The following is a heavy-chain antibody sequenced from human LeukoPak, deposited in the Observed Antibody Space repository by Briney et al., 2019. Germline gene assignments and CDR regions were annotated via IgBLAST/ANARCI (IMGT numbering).Heavy chain of an antibody. CDR2: INGGGGST. Sequence: GGSLRLSCAASRFTFSSYGMSWVRQAPGKGLEWVSAINGGGGSTYYADSVKGRFTISRDNAKSSMWLQMNSLRDEDTAVYYCARDQTPFYWGQGSLVTVSS. CDR3: ARDQTPFY. V-gene: IGHV3-23*01. J-gene: IGHJ4*02. CDR1: RFTFSSYG. D-gene: IGHD2-15*01.